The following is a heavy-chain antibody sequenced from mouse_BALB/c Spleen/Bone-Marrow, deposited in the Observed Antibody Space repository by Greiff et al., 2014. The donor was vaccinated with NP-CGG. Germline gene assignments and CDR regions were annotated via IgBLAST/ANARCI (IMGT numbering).Heavy chain of an antibody. CDR1: DYTFTDHW. CDR3: ARGGANVDY. J-gene: IGHJ2*01. V-gene: IGHV1-69*01. Sequence: QVQLQQSGAEFVMPGASVKMSCKASDYTFTDHWMHWVKQRPGQGLEWIGAIDISDSYTTYNQKFKGKATLTVDESSSTAYMQLSRLTSEDSAVYYCARGGANVDYWGQGTTLTVSS. CDR2: IDISDSYT.